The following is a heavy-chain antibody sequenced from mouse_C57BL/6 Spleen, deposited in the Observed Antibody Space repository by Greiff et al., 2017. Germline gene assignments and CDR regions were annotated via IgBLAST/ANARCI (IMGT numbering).Heavy chain of an antibody. V-gene: IGHV1-61*01. D-gene: IGHD2-4*01. Sequence: VKLQQPGAELVRPGSSVKLSCKASGYTFTSYWMDWVKQRPGQGLEWIGNIYPSDSETHYNQKFKDKATLTVDKSSSTAYMQLSSLTSEDSAVDDCAREGYDCGDYAMDDWGQGTSVTVSS. CDR2: IYPSDSET. J-gene: IGHJ4*01. CDR1: GYTFTSYW. CDR3: AREGYDCGDYAMDD.